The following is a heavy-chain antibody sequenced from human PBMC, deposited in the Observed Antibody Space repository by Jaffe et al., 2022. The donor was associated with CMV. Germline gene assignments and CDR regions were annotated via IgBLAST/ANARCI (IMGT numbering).Heavy chain of an antibody. J-gene: IGHJ3*02. D-gene: IGHD5-12*01. CDR3: AKEVGWLQLGHDAFDI. CDR2: ISGSGGST. Sequence: EVQLLESGGGLVQPGGSLRLSCAASGFTFSSYAMSWVRQAPGKGLEWVSAISGSGGSTYYADSVKGRFTISRDNSKNTLYLQMNSLRAEDTAVYYCAKEVGWLQLGHDAFDIWGQGTMVTVSS. CDR1: GFTFSSYA. V-gene: IGHV3-23*01.